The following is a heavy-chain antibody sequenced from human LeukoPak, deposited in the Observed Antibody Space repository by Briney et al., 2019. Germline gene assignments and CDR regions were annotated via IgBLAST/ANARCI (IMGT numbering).Heavy chain of an antibody. D-gene: IGHD2-15*01. CDR1: GGSFSGYY. V-gene: IGHV4-34*01. CDR3: ARGPSGVAATAPIDY. J-gene: IGHJ4*02. CDR2: INHSGST. Sequence: SETLSLTCAVYGGSFSGYYWSWIRQPPGKGLEWIGEINHSGSTNYNPSLNSRATISVDTSKNQFSLKLSSVTAADTAVYYCARGPSGVAATAPIDYWGQGTLVTVSS.